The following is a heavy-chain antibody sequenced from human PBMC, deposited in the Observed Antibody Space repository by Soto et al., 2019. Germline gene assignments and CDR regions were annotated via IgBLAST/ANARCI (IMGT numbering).Heavy chain of an antibody. V-gene: IGHV1-46*01. D-gene: IGHD2-2*01. CDR1: LYTFTIYY. J-gene: IGHJ6*02. CDR2: IDPSAGST. Sequence: ASVXVSFKTSLYTFTIYYIHFLRQAPGQGLEWMGIIDPSAGSTTFAQKFQGRVTMTRDKSTSTVYMEVSSLRSEDTAVYYCARTQPAGVYNYYLRYGMDVWGQGTTVTVSS. CDR3: ARTQPAGVYNYYLRYGMDV.